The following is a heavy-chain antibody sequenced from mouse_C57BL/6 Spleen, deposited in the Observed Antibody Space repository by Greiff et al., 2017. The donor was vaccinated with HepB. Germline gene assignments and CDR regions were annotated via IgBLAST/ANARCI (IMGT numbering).Heavy chain of an antibody. Sequence: VQLQQSGAELARPGASVKLSCKASGYTFTSYGISWVKQRTGQGLEWIGEIYPRSGNTYYNEKFKGKDPLTADKSSSTAYMELRSLTSEDSAVYFCARTSIYYYGSSYDWYFDVWGTGTTVTVSS. CDR3: ARTSIYYYGSSYDWYFDV. CDR2: IYPRSGNT. CDR1: GYTFTSYG. J-gene: IGHJ1*03. D-gene: IGHD1-1*01. V-gene: IGHV1-81*01.